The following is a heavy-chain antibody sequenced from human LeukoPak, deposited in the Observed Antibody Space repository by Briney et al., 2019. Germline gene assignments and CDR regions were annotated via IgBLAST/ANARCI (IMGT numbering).Heavy chain of an antibody. Sequence: PSETLSLTCAVYGGSFSGYYWSWIRQPPGKGLEWIGEINHSGSTNYNPSLKSRVTISVDTSKNQFSLKLSSVTAADTAVYYCAFRSRYLDYWGQGTLVTVSS. CDR1: GGSFSGYY. J-gene: IGHJ4*02. D-gene: IGHD3-3*01. V-gene: IGHV4-34*01. CDR3: AFRSRYLDY. CDR2: INHSGST.